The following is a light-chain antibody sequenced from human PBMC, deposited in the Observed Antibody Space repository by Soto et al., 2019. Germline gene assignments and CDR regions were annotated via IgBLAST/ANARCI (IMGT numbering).Light chain of an antibody. Sequence: DIQMTQSPSTLSASVGDRVTITCRASQSISTWLAWYQQKPGNAPKLLIFDPSNLESGVPSRFSGSGSGTEFTLTIDSLQPDDFATYYCQQYNSDSRTFGQGTELDIK. V-gene: IGKV1-5*01. CDR1: QSISTW. CDR2: DPS. CDR3: QQYNSDSRT. J-gene: IGKJ1*01.